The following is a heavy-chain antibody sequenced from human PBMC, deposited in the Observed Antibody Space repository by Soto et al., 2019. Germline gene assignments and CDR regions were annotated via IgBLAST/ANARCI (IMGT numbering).Heavy chain of an antibody. CDR3: ARVIVNWFDP. D-gene: IGHD3-16*02. J-gene: IGHJ5*02. V-gene: IGHV1-18*04. CDR1: GYTFTSYG. Sequence: QVQLVQSGGEVTKPGASVKVSCKASGYTFTSYGISWVRQAPGQGLEWVGWINTYTGDTNYAQRFQGRVTMTTDIPTSTAYMELRSLRSDDTAVYYCARVIVNWFDPWGQGTQGTVSS. CDR2: INTYTGDT.